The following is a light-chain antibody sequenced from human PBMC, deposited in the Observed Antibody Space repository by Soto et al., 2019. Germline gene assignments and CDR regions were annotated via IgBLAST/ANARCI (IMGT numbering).Light chain of an antibody. Sequence: QAVVTQEPSLTVSPGGTVTLTCGSSTGPVTNGHFPYWFQQKPGQAPRPLIYDTGNKHSWTPARFSASLLGDKAALTLSGALPEDEADYYCLLSYTGRLYVFGPGTKLTVL. V-gene: IGLV7-46*01. CDR1: TGPVTNGHF. CDR2: DTG. CDR3: LLSYTGRLYV. J-gene: IGLJ1*01.